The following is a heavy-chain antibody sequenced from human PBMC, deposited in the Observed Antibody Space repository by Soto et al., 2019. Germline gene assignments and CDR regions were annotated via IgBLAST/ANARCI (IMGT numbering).Heavy chain of an antibody. D-gene: IGHD6-13*01. CDR2: ITHSGGT. CDR3: ARHSNSPLFGLDV. V-gene: IGHV4-34*01. Sequence: TSETLSLTCAVYGGSFSDYYWTWIRQPPGKGLEWIGEITHSGGTNYNPSLKSRITMSVDTSKNQFSLKLSSVTAADTAVYYCARHSNSPLFGLDVWGQGTTVTVSS. CDR1: GGSFSDYY. J-gene: IGHJ6*02.